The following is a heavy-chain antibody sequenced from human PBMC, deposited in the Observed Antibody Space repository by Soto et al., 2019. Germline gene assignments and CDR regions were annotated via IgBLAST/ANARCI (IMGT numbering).Heavy chain of an antibody. CDR3: AKNQGVELVPLATVDWFDP. J-gene: IGHJ5*02. CDR1: GFIFENFG. Sequence: GGSLRLSCAASGFIFENFGMSWVRQAPGKGLEWISSISGSGFKKYYADSVKGRFTISRDNSKSTVYLELNNLSAEDTAVYHCAKNQGVELVPLATVDWFDPWGQGSVVTVPQ. D-gene: IGHD1-26*01. CDR2: ISGSGFKK. V-gene: IGHV3-23*01.